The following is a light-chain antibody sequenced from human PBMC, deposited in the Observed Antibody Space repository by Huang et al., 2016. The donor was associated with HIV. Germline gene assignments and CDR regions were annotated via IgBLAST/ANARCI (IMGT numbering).Light chain of an antibody. CDR2: GAS. CDR1: QSVSSNY. J-gene: IGKJ1*01. CDR3: QHYGNSRWT. Sequence: EIVLTQSPGTLSLSPGERATLSCRASQSVSSNYFAWYQQKPGQAPRLLIYGASSRATGIPDRFSGSGSGTDFTLSISRLEPEDFAVYYCQHYGNSRWTFGLGTKVDIK. V-gene: IGKV3-20*01.